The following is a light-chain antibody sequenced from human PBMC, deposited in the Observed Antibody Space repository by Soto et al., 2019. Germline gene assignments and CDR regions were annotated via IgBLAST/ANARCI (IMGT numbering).Light chain of an antibody. CDR2: KAS. CDR1: QTISSW. V-gene: IGKV1-5*03. J-gene: IGKJ1*01. CDR3: QHYNSYS. Sequence: DIQMTQSPATLSVTVGDRATITCRASQTISSWLAWYQQKPGKAPKLLIYKASTLKSGVPSRFSGSGSGTEFTLTISSLQPDEFATYYCQHYNSYSFGQGTKVDVK.